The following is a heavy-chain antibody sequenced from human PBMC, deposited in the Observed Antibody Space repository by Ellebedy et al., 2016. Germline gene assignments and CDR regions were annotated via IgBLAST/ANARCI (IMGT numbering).Heavy chain of an antibody. CDR1: GFTVTNDY. V-gene: IGHV3-66*02. D-gene: IGHD3-22*01. Sequence: GESLKISXVASGFTVTNDYMTWVRQAPGKGLEWVSVIDSGGSSYYADSVKGRFTISRDNSKFRVYLQMNSLRLEDTAVYYCAKVHSPDYSTNYDLDVWGQGTTVTVSS. CDR3: AKVHSPDYSTNYDLDV. CDR2: IDSGGSS. J-gene: IGHJ6*02.